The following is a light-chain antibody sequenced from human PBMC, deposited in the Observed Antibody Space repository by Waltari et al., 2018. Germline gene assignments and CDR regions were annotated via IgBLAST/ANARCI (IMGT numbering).Light chain of an antibody. V-gene: IGKV1-8*01. J-gene: IGKJ1*01. CDR1: QGISSY. Sequence: AIRITQSPSSLSASTGDRVTITCRASQGISSYLAWYQQKPGKAPKFLFYATSTLQSGVPSRFSGSGSGTDFTLTISCLQSEDFASYYCQQYYSHPPTFGQGTKVENK. CDR3: QQYYSHPPT. CDR2: ATS.